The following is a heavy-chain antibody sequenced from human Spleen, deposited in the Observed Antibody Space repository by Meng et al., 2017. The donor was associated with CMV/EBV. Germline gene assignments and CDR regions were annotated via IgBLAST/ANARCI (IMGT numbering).Heavy chain of an antibody. CDR2: INHSGST. J-gene: IGHJ5*02. CDR1: GGSFSGYY. Sequence: YGGSFSGYYWSWIRQPQGKGLEWIGEINHSGSTNYNPSLKSRVTISVDTSKNQFSLKLSSVTAADTAVYYCARAPMLWFGELVWFDPWGQGTLVTVSS. CDR3: ARAPMLWFGELVWFDP. V-gene: IGHV4-34*01. D-gene: IGHD3-10*01.